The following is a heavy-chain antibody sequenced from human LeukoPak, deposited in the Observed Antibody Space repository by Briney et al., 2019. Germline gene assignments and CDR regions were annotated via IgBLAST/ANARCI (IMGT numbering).Heavy chain of an antibody. J-gene: IGHJ4*02. D-gene: IGHD5-24*01. CDR1: GGTFSSYA. CDR3: ARMEMATAIFDY. V-gene: IGHV1-69*05. Sequence: SVKVSCKASGGTFSSYAISWVRQAPGQGLEWMGGIIPIFGTTNYAQKLQGRVTMTTDTSTSTAYMELRSLRSDDTAMYYCARMEMATAIFDYWGQGTLVTVSS. CDR2: IIPIFGTT.